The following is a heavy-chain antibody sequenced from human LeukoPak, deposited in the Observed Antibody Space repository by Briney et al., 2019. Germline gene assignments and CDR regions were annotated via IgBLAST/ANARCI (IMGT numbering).Heavy chain of an antibody. CDR2: ISSSSSYI. Sequence: PGGSPRLSCAASGFTFSSYSMNWVRQAPGKGLEWVSSISSSSSYIYYADSVKGRFTISRDNAKNSLYLQMNSLRAEDTAVYYCARGLGAQWLEIFDYWGQGTLVTVSS. V-gene: IGHV3-21*01. J-gene: IGHJ4*02. CDR3: ARGLGAQWLEIFDY. CDR1: GFTFSSYS. D-gene: IGHD6-19*01.